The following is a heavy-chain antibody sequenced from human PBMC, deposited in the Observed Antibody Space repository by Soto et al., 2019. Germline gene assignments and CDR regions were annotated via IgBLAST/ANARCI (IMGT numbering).Heavy chain of an antibody. CDR3: AKTYDTSSYFRTDY. D-gene: IGHD3-22*01. CDR2: IRGRGVST. V-gene: IGHV3-23*01. J-gene: IGHJ4*02. CDR1: GFTFNSYA. Sequence: GGSLRLSCAASGFTFNSYAMSWVRQAPGKGLEWVSTIRGRGVSTFYADSLKGRFTISRDNSKNTLYLQMNSLRAEDTAVYYCAKTYDTSSYFRTDYWGQGTLVTVSS.